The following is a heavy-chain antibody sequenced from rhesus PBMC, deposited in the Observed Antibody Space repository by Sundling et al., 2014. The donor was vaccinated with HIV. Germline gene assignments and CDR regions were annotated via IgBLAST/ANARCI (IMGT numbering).Heavy chain of an antibody. J-gene: IGHJ4*01. Sequence: QVQLVQSGAEVKKPGTSVKLSCKVSGYTFTSYYINWVRQAPGEVLEWMGWINPRNGNTDYAQKFQGRVTMTRDTTTDTVYMELNSLRSEDTAVYYCARGWWDYYDSGFFVHWGRGGPGHRLL. CDR1: GYTFTSYY. CDR3: ARGWWDYYDSGFFVH. CDR2: INPRNGNT. V-gene: IGHV1-200*01. D-gene: IGHD3-28*01.